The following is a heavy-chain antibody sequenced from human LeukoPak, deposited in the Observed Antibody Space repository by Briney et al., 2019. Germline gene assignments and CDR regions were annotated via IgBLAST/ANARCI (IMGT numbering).Heavy chain of an antibody. D-gene: IGHD6-19*01. CDR1: GFTFSSYA. V-gene: IGHV3-23*01. J-gene: IGHJ4*02. CDR2: ISGSGDT. CDR3: AKDRGYNSGWSFDY. Sequence: GGSLRLSCAASGFTFSSYAMSWVRQAPGKGLEWVSTISGSGDTSYADSVKGRFTISRDNSKNTSYLQMNSPRAEDTAVYHCAKDRGYNSGWSFDYWGQGTLVTVSS.